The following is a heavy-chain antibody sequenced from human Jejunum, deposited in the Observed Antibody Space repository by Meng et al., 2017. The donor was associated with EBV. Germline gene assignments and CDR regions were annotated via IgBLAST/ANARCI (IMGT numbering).Heavy chain of an antibody. CDR1: RGSFSGYY. D-gene: IGHD3-16*02. J-gene: IGHJ4*02. V-gene: IGHV4-34*02. CDR2: INHSGST. Sequence: VLLQQGGAGLVKPSESLSLTCAVYRGSFSGYYWSWIRQHPGKGLEWIGEINHSGSTNYNPSLRSRVTISVETSKNQFSLRLNSVTAADTAVYYCARVAFSYTTRSLDSWGQGTLVTVSS. CDR3: ARVAFSYTTRSLDS.